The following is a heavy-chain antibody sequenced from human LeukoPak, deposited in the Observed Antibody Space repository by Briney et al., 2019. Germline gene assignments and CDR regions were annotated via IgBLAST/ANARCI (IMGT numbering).Heavy chain of an antibody. Sequence: SETLSLTCTVSGGSISSGSYYWSWIRQPPGKGLEWIGYIYYSGSTNYNPSLKSRVTISVDTSKNQFSLKLSSVTAADTAVYYCARDRGAYGSGSYNWFDPWGQGTLVTVSS. V-gene: IGHV4-61*01. CDR1: GGSISSGSYY. CDR2: IYYSGST. CDR3: ARDRGAYGSGSYNWFDP. D-gene: IGHD3-10*01. J-gene: IGHJ5*02.